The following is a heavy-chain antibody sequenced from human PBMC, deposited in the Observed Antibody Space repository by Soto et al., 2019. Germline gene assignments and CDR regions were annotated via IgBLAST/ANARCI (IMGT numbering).Heavy chain of an antibody. CDR1: GFTFSSYG. CDR3: ARDARTSYSSGCFLY. V-gene: IGHV3-33*01. Sequence: PGGSLRLSCAASGFTFSSYGMHWVRQAPGKGLEWVAVIWYDGSNKYYADSVKGRFTISRDNSKNTLYLQMNSLRAEDTAVYYCARDARTSYSSGCFLYWGQGTLVTVSS. D-gene: IGHD6-19*01. CDR2: IWYDGSNK. J-gene: IGHJ4*02.